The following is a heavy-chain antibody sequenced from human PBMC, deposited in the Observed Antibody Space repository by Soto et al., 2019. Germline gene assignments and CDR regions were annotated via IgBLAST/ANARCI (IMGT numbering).Heavy chain of an antibody. CDR3: ARGNVVPLDY. Sequence: PSETLSLTCTVSGGSISSSSYYWVWIRQPPGKGLEWIGYIYHSGSTYYNPSLKSRVTISVDRSKNQFSLKLSSVTAADTAVYYCARGNVVPLDYWGQGTLVTVSS. V-gene: IGHV4-39*07. CDR1: GGSISSSSYY. CDR2: IYHSGST. J-gene: IGHJ4*02. D-gene: IGHD2-21*01.